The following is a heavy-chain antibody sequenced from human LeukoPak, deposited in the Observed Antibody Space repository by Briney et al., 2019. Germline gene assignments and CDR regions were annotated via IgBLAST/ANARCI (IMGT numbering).Heavy chain of an antibody. CDR2: IYYSGST. CDR1: GGSISSSSYY. D-gene: IGHD6-13*01. V-gene: IGHV4-39*07. CDR3: ARDTYSSSWYSGGYYYYYGMDV. J-gene: IGHJ6*02. Sequence: SETLSLTCTVSGGSISSSSYYWGWIRQPPGKGLEWIGSIYYSGSTYYNPSLKSRVTISVDTSKNQFSLKLSSVTAADTAVYYCARDTYSSSWYSGGYYYYYGMDVWGQGTTVTVSS.